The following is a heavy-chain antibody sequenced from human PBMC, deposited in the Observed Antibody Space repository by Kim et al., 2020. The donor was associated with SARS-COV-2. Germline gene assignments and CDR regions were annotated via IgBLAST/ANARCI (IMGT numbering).Heavy chain of an antibody. D-gene: IGHD4-4*01. J-gene: IGHJ5*02. CDR3: ARGPVIPAREDWFDP. Sequence: PALKSRVTISVDTSKNQFSLKLSSVTAADTAVYYCARGPVIPAREDWFDPWGQGTLVTVSS. V-gene: IGHV4-59*09.